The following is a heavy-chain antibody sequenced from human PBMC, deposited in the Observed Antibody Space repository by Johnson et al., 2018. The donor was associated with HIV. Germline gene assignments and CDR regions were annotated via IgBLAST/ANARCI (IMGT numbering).Heavy chain of an antibody. CDR3: ARAVCRGGRCYSHDAFDI. J-gene: IGHJ3*02. Sequence: VQLVESGGGLVQPGGSLRLSCAASGFTFDDYGMSWVRQGPGKGLVWVSRINGDGSGITYADSVKGRFTISRDNAKNTLYLQMNSLRAGDTALYYCARAVCRGGRCYSHDAFDIWGQGTMVTVSS. CDR1: GFTFDDYG. CDR2: INGDGSGI. V-gene: IGHV3-74*02. D-gene: IGHD2-15*01.